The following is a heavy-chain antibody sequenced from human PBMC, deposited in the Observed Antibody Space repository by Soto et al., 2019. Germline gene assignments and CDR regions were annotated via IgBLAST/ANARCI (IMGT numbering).Heavy chain of an antibody. V-gene: IGHV3-74*01. D-gene: IGHD5-12*01. CDR2: IYFDGITT. Sequence: GGSLRLSCTAFGFTFNTHWMHWVRQAPGKGLVWVARIYFDGITTNYADSVKGRLTVSRDNAKNIVYLHVNTLRDEEPAVYYFARGGAMSVDYWGQGTLLTVSS. CDR1: GFTFNTHW. CDR3: ARGGAMSVDY. J-gene: IGHJ4*02.